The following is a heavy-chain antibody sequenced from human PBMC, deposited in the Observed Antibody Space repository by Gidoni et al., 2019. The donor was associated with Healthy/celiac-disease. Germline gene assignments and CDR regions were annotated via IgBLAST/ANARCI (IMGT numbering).Heavy chain of an antibody. CDR2: ISSSSSTI. CDR1: GCTFSSYS. D-gene: IGHD1-20*01. Sequence: EVQLVESGGGLVQPGGSRRLSGAAAGCTFSSYSMNWVRQAPGKGLEWVSYISSSSSTIYYADSVKGRFTISRDNAKNSLYLQMNSLRAEDTAVYYCAREELITGTGWFDPWGQGTLVTVSS. J-gene: IGHJ5*02. CDR3: AREELITGTGWFDP. V-gene: IGHV3-48*01.